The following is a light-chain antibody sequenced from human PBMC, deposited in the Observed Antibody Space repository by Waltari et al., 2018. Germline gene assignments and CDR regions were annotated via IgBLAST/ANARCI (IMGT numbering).Light chain of an antibody. Sequence: DIQMTQSPSSLSASVGDRVPITSRTSQYIDTYFNWYQQKSGKAPELLIYTASTLHSGVSSRFSGSGSGTDFTLTISSLQPEDFATYYCQQSYSPPFSFGGGTKVEIK. V-gene: IGKV1-39*01. J-gene: IGKJ4*01. CDR2: TAS. CDR3: QQSYSPPFS. CDR1: QYIDTY.